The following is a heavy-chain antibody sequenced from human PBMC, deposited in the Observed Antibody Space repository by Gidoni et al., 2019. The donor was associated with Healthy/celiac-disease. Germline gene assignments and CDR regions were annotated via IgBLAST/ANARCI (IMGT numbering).Heavy chain of an antibody. CDR3: ARVLAVAGALPSYYYYGMDV. Sequence: QLQLQESGPGLVKPSETLSLTCTVSGGSISSSSSYWGWIRQPPGKGLEWIGSIYYSGSTYYNPSLKSRVTISVDTSKNQFSLKLSSVTAADTAVYYCARVLAVAGALPSYYYYGMDVWGQGTTVTVSS. CDR2: IYYSGST. J-gene: IGHJ6*02. CDR1: GGSISSSSSY. V-gene: IGHV4-39*07. D-gene: IGHD6-19*01.